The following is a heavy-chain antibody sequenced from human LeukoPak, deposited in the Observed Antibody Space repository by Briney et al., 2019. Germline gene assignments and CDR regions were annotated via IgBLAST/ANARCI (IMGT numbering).Heavy chain of an antibody. V-gene: IGHV4-34*01. CDR2: INHSGST. D-gene: IGHD3-10*01. Sequence: NPSETLSLTCAVYGGSFSGYYWSWIRQPPGKGLEWIGEINHSGSTNYNPSLKSRVTISVDTSKNQFSPKLSSVTAADTAVYYCATYYGSGSPFDYWGQGTLVTVSS. CDR1: GGSFSGYY. CDR3: ATYYGSGSPFDY. J-gene: IGHJ4*02.